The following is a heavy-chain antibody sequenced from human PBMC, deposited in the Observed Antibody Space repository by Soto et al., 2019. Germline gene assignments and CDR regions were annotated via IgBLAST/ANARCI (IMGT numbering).Heavy chain of an antibody. Sequence: GGSLRLSCAASGFTFSSYAINWVRQAPGKGLEWVAVISYDGSNKFYADSVKGRFTISRDNSKNTLYLQMNSLRAEDTAVYYCARDGRTTVTTMKYWGQGTLVTVSS. J-gene: IGHJ4*02. D-gene: IGHD4-17*01. V-gene: IGHV3-30-3*01. CDR2: ISYDGSNK. CDR1: GFTFSSYA. CDR3: ARDGRTTVTTMKY.